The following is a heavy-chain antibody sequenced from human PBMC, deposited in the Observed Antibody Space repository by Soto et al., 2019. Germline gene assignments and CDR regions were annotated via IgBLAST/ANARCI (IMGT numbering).Heavy chain of an antibody. CDR3: AREGDGYNLGPSVDFDY. J-gene: IGHJ4*02. V-gene: IGHV1-46*01. CDR2: INPSGGST. CDR1: GYTFTTYY. D-gene: IGHD5-12*01. Sequence: QVQLVQSGAEVKKPGASVKVSCKASGYTFTTYYMHWVRQAPGQGLERMGVINPSGGSTSYAQKFQGRVTVTRDTSTSTLYMELSSLRSEDSAVYYCAREGDGYNLGPSVDFDYWGQGTLVTVSS.